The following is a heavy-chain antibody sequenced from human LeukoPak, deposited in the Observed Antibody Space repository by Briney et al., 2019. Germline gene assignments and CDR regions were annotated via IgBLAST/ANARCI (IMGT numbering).Heavy chain of an antibody. Sequence: ASVKVSCKASGYTFTGYYMHWVRQAPGQGLEWMGWINPNSGGTNYAQKFQGRVTMTRDTSISTAYMELGSLRSDDTAVYYCARDYYDTSGYFYGSNYWGQGTLVTVSS. CDR2: INPNSGGT. CDR3: ARDYYDTSGYFYGSNY. D-gene: IGHD3-22*01. V-gene: IGHV1-2*02. CDR1: GYTFTGYY. J-gene: IGHJ4*02.